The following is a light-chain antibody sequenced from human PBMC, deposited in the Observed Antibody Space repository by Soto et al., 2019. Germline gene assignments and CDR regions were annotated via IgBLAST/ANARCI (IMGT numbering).Light chain of an antibody. V-gene: IGKV3-15*01. CDR1: QSVRSR. CDR2: DTY. CDR3: QQYSNWPPWT. Sequence: EIVMTQSPATLSVSPGERAALSCRASQSVRSRLAWYQQKPGQAPRLLIYDTYIRATATPARFSGSGSETEFTLTITSLQPEDFAVYYCQQYSNWPPWTFGQGTKVEI. J-gene: IGKJ1*01.